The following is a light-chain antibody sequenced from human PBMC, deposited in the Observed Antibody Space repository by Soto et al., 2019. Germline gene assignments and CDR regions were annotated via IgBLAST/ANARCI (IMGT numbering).Light chain of an antibody. J-gene: IGLJ3*02. CDR2: DVS. CDR1: SSEVGGYNY. V-gene: IGLV2-14*01. CDR3: SSYTSSSRV. Sequence: QSVLTQPASVSGSPGQSITISCTGTSSEVGGYNYVSWYHQHPGKAPKLMIYDVSNRPSGVSNRFSGSKSGNTASLTISGLQAEDEADYYCSSYTSSSRVFGGGTKLTVL.